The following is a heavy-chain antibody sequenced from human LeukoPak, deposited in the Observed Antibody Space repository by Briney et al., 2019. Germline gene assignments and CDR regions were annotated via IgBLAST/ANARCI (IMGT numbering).Heavy chain of an antibody. V-gene: IGHV2-5*02. CDR1: GCALSTSGEG. D-gene: IGHD4-17*01. J-gene: IGHJ4*02. Sequence: PKLLSNAQRLTLTCSFTGCALSTSGEGLGWIRQTHRKAVEWLALIYWDDDKRYSPSLKSRLTITKDTSKNQVVLTMTNMDPVDTATYYCAHLNGDSPLNYWGQGTLVTVSS. CDR3: AHLNGDSPLNY. CDR2: IYWDDDK.